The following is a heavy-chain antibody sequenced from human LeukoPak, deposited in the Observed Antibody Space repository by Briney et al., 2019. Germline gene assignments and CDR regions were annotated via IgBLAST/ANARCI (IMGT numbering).Heavy chain of an antibody. CDR2: ISGSGGST. V-gene: IGHV3-23*01. D-gene: IGHD6-19*01. Sequence: GGFLRLSCAASGFTFSSYAMSWVRQAPGKGLEWVSAISGSGGSTYYADSVKGRFTISRDNSKNTLYLQMNSLRAEDTAVYYCAKTHQVAGFYYFDYWGQGTLVTVSS. CDR1: GFTFSSYA. CDR3: AKTHQVAGFYYFDY. J-gene: IGHJ4*02.